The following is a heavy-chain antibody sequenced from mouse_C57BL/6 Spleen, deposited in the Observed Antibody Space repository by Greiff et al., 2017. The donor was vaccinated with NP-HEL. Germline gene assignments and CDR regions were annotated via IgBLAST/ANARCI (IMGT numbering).Heavy chain of an antibody. Sequence: EVQLVESGGDLVKPGGSLKLSCAASGFTFSSYGMSWVRQTPDKRLEWVATISSGGSYTYYPDSVKGRFTISRDNAKNTLYLQMSSLKSEDTAMYYCARQRGYDGYYYFDDWGQGTTLTVSS. CDR3: ARQRGYDGYYYFDD. J-gene: IGHJ2*01. D-gene: IGHD2-3*01. V-gene: IGHV5-6*01. CDR1: GFTFSSYG. CDR2: ISSGGSYT.